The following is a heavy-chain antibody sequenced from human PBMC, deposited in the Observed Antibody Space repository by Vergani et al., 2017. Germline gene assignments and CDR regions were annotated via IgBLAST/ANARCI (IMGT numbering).Heavy chain of an antibody. J-gene: IGHJ6*02. CDR2: ISGSGGST. CDR1: GFTFSSYA. CDR3: AKDSILSVAGTVGMDV. V-gene: IGHV3-23*01. Sequence: EVQLLESGGGLVQPGGSLRLSCAASGFTFSSYAMSWVRQAPGKGLEWVSAISGSGGSTYYADSVKGRFTISRDNSKNTLYLQMNSLRAEDTAVYYCAKDSILSVAGTVGMDVWGQGTTVTVSS. D-gene: IGHD6-19*01.